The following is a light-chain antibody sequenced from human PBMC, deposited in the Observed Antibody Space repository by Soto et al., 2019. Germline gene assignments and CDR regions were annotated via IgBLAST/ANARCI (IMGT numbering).Light chain of an antibody. CDR1: QDISNY. Sequence: DIQMTQSPSSLSAAVGDRVTITCQASQDISNYLNWYQQKPGKAPKLLIYDASNLETGVPSRFSGSGSGTDFTLTLSSLQPEDIATYYCQQYDNLPPYTFGQGTKLEIK. CDR3: QQYDNLPPYT. J-gene: IGKJ2*01. CDR2: DAS. V-gene: IGKV1-33*01.